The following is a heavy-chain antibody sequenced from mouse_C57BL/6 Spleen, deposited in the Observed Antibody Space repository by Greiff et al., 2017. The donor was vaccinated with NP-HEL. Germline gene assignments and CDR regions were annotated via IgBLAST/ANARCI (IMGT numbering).Heavy chain of an antibody. D-gene: IGHD2-5*01. CDR2: IDPETGGT. V-gene: IGHV1-15*01. J-gene: IGHJ3*01. CDR1: GYTFTDYE. Sequence: QVQLQQSGAELVRPGASVTLSCKASGYTFTDYEMHWVKQTPVHGLEWIGAIDPETGGTAYNQKFKGKAILTADKSSSTAYMELRSLTSEDSAVYYCTTYSNYLSFAYWGQGTLVTVSA. CDR3: TTYSNYLSFAY.